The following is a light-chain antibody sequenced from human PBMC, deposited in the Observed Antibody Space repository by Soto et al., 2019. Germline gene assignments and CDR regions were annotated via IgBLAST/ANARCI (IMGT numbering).Light chain of an antibody. CDR2: DVS. CDR3: QQYDSYSWT. CDR1: QSVSNW. Sequence: DIQMTQSPSTLSASVGERVTITCRASQSVSNWLAWYQQKPGKAPKLLICDVSSLESGVPSRFSGSGSGTEFILTISSLQPDDFATYYCQQYDSYSWTFDQGTKVEMK. J-gene: IGKJ1*01. V-gene: IGKV1-5*01.